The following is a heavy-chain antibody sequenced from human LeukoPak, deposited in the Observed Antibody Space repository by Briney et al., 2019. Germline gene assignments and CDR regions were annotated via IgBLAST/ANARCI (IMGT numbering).Heavy chain of an antibody. CDR2: ICPDGTVT. CDR3: VRDFRTADY. J-gene: IGHJ4*02. V-gene: IGHV3-74*01. Sequence: GGSLRLSCAASGFTFSNYCMHWVRQIPGKGLVWVSRICPDGTVTNYADSVKGRFTISRDNAKNMVFLQMNSLRADDTAVYYCVRDFRTADYWGQGILVTVSS. D-gene: IGHD1-1*01. CDR1: GFTFSNYC.